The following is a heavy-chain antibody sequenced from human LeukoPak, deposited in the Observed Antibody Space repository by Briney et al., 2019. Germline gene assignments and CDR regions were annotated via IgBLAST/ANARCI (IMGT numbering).Heavy chain of an antibody. CDR3: ARALWFGETFPAY. Sequence: GGSLRLSCATSGFTFSTFWMHWVRQAPGKGLVWVSRINHDGSSTNYADSVKGRFTISRDNAKNTLYLQMNSLRAEDTAVYYCARALWFGETFPAYWGQGTLVTVSS. V-gene: IGHV3-74*01. CDR1: GFTFSTFW. D-gene: IGHD3-10*01. J-gene: IGHJ4*02. CDR2: INHDGSST.